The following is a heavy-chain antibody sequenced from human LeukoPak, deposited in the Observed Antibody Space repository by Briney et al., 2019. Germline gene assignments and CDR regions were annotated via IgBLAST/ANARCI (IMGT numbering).Heavy chain of an antibody. CDR3: AKVAVPNYYYYYGMDV. Sequence: GGSLRLSCAASGFTFSSSAMSWVRQAPGKGLEWVSAISASGASTYYAGSVKGRFTISRDNSKNTLYLQMNSLRAEDTAVYYCAKVAVPNYYYYYGMDVWGQGTTVTVSS. J-gene: IGHJ6*02. V-gene: IGHV3-23*01. CDR2: ISASGAST. D-gene: IGHD2-2*01. CDR1: GFTFSSSA.